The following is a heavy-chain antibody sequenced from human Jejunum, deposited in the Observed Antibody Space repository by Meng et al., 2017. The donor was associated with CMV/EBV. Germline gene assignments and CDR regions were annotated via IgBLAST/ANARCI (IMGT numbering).Heavy chain of an antibody. V-gene: IGHV4-4*07. CDR1: GASIRTCY. CDR3: ARASGFRGAKFDY. J-gene: IGHJ4*02. CDR2: IYTGGAT. D-gene: IGHD3-10*01. Sequence: QVQLQESGPGLVKPSETLSLTCTVSGASIRTCYWTWIRQPAGKGLEWIGHIYTGGATNYNPSLKSRVTMSVDTSKTQFFLRLNSVTAADTAVYFCARASGFRGAKFDYWGQGLLVTVSS.